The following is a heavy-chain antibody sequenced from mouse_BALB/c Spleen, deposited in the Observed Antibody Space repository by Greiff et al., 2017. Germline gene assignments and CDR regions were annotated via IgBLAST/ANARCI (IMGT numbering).Heavy chain of an antibody. D-gene: IGHD4-1*01. CDR2: IDPANGNT. Sequence: EVHLVESGAELVKPGASVKLSCTASGFNIKDTYMHWVKQRPEQGLEWIGRIDPANGNTKYDPKFQGKATITADTSSNTAYLQLSSLTSEDTAVYYCASNRYYAMDYWGQGTSVTVSS. CDR1: GFNIKDTY. V-gene: IGHV14-3*02. CDR3: ASNRYYAMDY. J-gene: IGHJ4*01.